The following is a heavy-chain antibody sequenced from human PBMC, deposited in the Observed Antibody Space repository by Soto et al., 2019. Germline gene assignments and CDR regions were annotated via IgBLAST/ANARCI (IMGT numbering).Heavy chain of an antibody. CDR3: ARGSSIAARSSYYYYGMDV. V-gene: IGHV1-69*13. CDR1: GGTFSSYA. CDR2: IIPIFGTA. J-gene: IGHJ6*02. Sequence: SVKVSCKASGGTFSSYAISWVRQAPGQGLEWMGGIIPIFGTANYAQKFQGRVTITADESTSTAYMELSSLRAEDTAVYYCARGSSIAARSSYYYYGMDVWGQGTTVTVSS. D-gene: IGHD6-6*01.